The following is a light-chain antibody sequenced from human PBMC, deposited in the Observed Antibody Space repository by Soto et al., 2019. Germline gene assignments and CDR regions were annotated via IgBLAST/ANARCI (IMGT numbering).Light chain of an antibody. V-gene: IGLV1-51*01. CDR2: DNE. CDR1: SSNIGNNY. J-gene: IGLJ7*01. Sequence: QSVLTQPPSVSAAPGQKVTISCSGSSSNIGNNYVSWYQQLPGTAPKLLIYDNEERPSGIPDRFSGSKSGTSVTLGITGLXXXXXXXYYCGTWDSSLSAAVFGGGTQL. CDR3: GTWDSSLSAAV.